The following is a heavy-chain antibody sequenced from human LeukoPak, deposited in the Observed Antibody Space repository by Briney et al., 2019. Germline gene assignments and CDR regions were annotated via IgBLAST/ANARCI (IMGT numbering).Heavy chain of an antibody. Sequence: GGSLRLSCAASGFTFSSYAMSWVRQAPGKGLEWVSAISGSGGSTYYADSVKGRFTISRDNSKNTLYLQMNSLRAEDTAVYYCAKESPYYDYVWGSYRPTYFDYWGQGTLVTVSS. CDR2: ISGSGGST. CDR3: AKESPYYDYVWGSYRPTYFDY. D-gene: IGHD3-16*02. J-gene: IGHJ4*02. V-gene: IGHV3-23*01. CDR1: GFTFSSYA.